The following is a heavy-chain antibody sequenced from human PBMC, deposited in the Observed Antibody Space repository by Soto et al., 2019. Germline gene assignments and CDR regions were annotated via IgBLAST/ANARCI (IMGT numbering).Heavy chain of an antibody. D-gene: IGHD4-17*01. CDR2: ISGSGDAT. J-gene: IGHJ4*02. CDR1: GLSFSSYA. CDR3: AKDKDRGGDNYPPFDS. Sequence: EVQLLESGGGLAQPGGSLRLSCAASGLSFSSYAMSWVRQAPGKGLEWVLAISGSGDATYYADSVKGRFTISRDNSKNTLFLQMNSLRVEDTAVYYCAKDKDRGGDNYPPFDSWGQGALVTVSS. V-gene: IGHV3-23*01.